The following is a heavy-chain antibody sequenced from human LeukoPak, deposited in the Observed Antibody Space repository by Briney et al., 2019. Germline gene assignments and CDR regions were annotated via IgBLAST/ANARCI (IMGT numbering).Heavy chain of an antibody. J-gene: IGHJ4*02. CDR1: GGSISSYY. V-gene: IGHV4-59*01. CDR3: ARTGKVGATDY. CDR2: IYYSGST. Sequence: PSETLSLTCTVSGGSISSYYWSWIRQPPGKGLEWIGYIYYSGSTNYNPSLKSRVTISVDTSKNQFSLKLSSVTAGDTAVYYCARTGKVGATDYWGQGTLATVSS. D-gene: IGHD1-26*01.